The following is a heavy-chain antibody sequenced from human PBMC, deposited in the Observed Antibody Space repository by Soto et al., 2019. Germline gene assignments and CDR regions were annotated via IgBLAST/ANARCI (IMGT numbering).Heavy chain of an antibody. CDR3: ARGGNWFDP. J-gene: IGHJ5*02. CDR2: IDQGGGEK. V-gene: IGHV3-7*05. D-gene: IGHD3-10*01. CDR1: GFTFTNYW. Sequence: EVQLVESGGALVQPGGSLRLSCAASGFTFTNYWMAWVRQAAGKGLEWVAHIDQGGGEKYYVDSVKGRFTISRDNAKNSLYLQMNSLRAEDTALYYCARGGNWFDPWGQGTLVTVSS.